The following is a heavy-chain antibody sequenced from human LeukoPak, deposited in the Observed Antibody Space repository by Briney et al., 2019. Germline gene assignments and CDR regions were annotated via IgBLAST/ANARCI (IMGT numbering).Heavy chain of an antibody. CDR1: GFTFSDHY. CDR3: ARVQLWLEYYFDY. D-gene: IGHD5-18*01. J-gene: IGHJ4*02. Sequence: GGSLRLSCAASGFTFSDHYMSWIRQAPGKGLEWVSYISSSGTTIYYADSVKGRFTISRDNAENSLYLQMHSLRADDTAVYYCARVQLWLEYYFDYWGQGTLVTVSS. CDR2: ISSSGTTI. V-gene: IGHV3-11*04.